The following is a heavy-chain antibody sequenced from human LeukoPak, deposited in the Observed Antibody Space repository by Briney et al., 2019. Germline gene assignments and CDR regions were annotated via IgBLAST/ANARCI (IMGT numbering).Heavy chain of an antibody. J-gene: IGHJ4*02. CDR1: GFTVSSNY. V-gene: IGHV3-66*01. Sequence: GGSLRLSYAASGFTVSSNYMSWVRQAPGKGLEWVSVIYSGGSTYYADSVKGRFTISRDNSKNTLYLQMNSLRAEDTAVYYCARGRVRGYSYGPFDYWGQGTLVAVSS. CDR3: ARGRVRGYSYGPFDY. CDR2: IYSGGST. D-gene: IGHD5-18*01.